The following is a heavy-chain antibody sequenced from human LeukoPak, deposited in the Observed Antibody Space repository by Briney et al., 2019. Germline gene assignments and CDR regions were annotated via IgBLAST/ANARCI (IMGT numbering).Heavy chain of an antibody. CDR2: VFQLQTVRT. V-gene: IGHV4-38-2*02. J-gene: IGHJ4*02. CDR1: GSSLTSTYY. D-gene: IGHD2-8*01. Sequence: PSETLSLTCTVSGSSLTSTYYWAWFRPPPGKGLEWIATVFQLQTVRTFYNPSLESRVTMSLDTSQNQFSLNLISVTAADTALYFCARVLHAPKFIDSWGQGTLVTVSS. CDR3: ARVLHAPKFIDS.